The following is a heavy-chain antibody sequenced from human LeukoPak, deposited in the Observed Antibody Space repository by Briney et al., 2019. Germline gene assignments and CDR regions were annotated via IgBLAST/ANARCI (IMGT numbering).Heavy chain of an antibody. D-gene: IGHD3-10*01. CDR2: INPDSGGT. V-gene: IGHV1-2*02. CDR1: GYTFIDYY. Sequence: ASVTVSCTSSGYTFIDYYIHWVRQAPGQGLEWMGWINPDSGGTKYAQKFQGRVTMTRDTSISTAYMELSRLRSDDTAVYYCARDAYYGSGSYPYWGQGTLVTVSS. CDR3: ARDAYYGSGSYPY. J-gene: IGHJ4*02.